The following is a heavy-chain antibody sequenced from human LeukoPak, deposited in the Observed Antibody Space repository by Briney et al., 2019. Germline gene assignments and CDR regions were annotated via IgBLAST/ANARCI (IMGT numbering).Heavy chain of an antibody. D-gene: IGHD6-13*01. Sequence: PGGSLRLSCAASGFTFSSYWMSWVRQAPGKGLEWVANIKQDGSEKYYVDSVKGRFTISRDNAKNSLYLQMNSLRAEDTAVYYCAREEQLAPEKYFQHWGQGTLVTVSS. J-gene: IGHJ1*01. CDR3: AREEQLAPEKYFQH. CDR1: GFTFSSYW. CDR2: IKQDGSEK. V-gene: IGHV3-7*01.